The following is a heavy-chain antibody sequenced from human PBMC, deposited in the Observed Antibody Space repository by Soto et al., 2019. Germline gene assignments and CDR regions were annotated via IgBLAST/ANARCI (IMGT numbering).Heavy chain of an antibody. J-gene: IGHJ6*02. CDR3: ARLIEGCYQGPYYYGMDV. CDR2: IYYSGST. CDR1: GGSVSSGSYY. V-gene: IGHV4-61*01. D-gene: IGHD2-15*01. Sequence: QVQLQESGPGLVKPSETLSLTCTVSGGSVSSGSYYWSWIRQPPGKGLEWSGYIYYSGSTNYNPSMKSRLTISVHTDKTQISLKLSSVTAAATAGYSCARLIEGCYQGPYYYGMDVWGQGNTVTVSS.